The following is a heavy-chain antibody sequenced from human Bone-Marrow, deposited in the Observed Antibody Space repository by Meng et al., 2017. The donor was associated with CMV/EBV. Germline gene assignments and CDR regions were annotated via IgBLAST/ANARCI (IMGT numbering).Heavy chain of an antibody. J-gene: IGHJ4*02. CDR3: AKDYWGSSWAFDY. CDR1: GFTFSSYW. V-gene: IGHV3-7*03. Sequence: GESLKISCAASGFTFSSYWMSWVRQAPGKGLEWVANIKQDGSEKYYVDSVKGRFTISRDNAKNSLYLQMNSLRAEDTALYYCAKDYWGSSWAFDYWGQGTLVTVSS. CDR2: IKQDGSEK. D-gene: IGHD6-13*01.